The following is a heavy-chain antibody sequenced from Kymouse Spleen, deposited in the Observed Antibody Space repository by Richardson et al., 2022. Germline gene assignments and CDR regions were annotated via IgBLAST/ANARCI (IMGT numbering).Heavy chain of an antibody. CDR3: AREYRYCSSTSCYSLYWYFDL. CDR2: IYHSGST. J-gene: IGHJ2*01. D-gene: IGHD2-2*02. Sequence: QVQLQESGPGLVKPSGTLSLTCAVSGGSISSSNWWSWVRQPPGKGLEWIGEIYHSGSTNYNPSLKSRVTISVDKSKNQFSLKLSSVTAADTAVYYCAREYRYCSSTSCYSLYWYFDLWGRGTLVTVSS. V-gene: IGHV4-4*02. CDR1: GGSISSSNW.